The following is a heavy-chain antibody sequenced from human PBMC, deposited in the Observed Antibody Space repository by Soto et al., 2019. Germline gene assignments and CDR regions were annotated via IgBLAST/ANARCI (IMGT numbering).Heavy chain of an antibody. V-gene: IGHV1-69*02. J-gene: IGHJ6*03. CDR3: TTTVTTGYMDV. CDR2: IIPILDIA. Sequence: QVQLVQSGADVKKPGSSVKVSCKASGGTFSSYTISWVRQAPGLGLEWMERIIPILDIADYAQKFQGRVTITADKSTSTAYMELSSLRSEDTAVYYCTTTVTTGYMDVWGKGTTVTVSS. D-gene: IGHD4-17*01. CDR1: GGTFSSYT.